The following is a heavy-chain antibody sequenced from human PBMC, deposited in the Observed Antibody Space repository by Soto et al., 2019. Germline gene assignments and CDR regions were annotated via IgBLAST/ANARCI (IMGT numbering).Heavy chain of an antibody. V-gene: IGHV1-69*04. CDR1: GGTFSSYA. CDR2: IIPILGIA. Sequence: SVKVSCKASGGTFSSYAISWVRQAPGQGLEWMGRIIPILGIANYAQKFQGRVTITADKSTSTAYMELSSLRSEDTAVCYCARGIAARPNNWFDPWGQGTLVTVSS. J-gene: IGHJ5*02. D-gene: IGHD6-6*01. CDR3: ARGIAARPNNWFDP.